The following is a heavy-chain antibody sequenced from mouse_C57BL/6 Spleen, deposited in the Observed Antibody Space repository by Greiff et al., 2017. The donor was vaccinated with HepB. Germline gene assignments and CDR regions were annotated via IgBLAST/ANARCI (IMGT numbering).Heavy chain of an antibody. J-gene: IGHJ4*01. V-gene: IGHV1-39*01. D-gene: IGHD1-1*01. CDR2: INPNYGTT. Sequence: VQLQQSGPELVKPGASVKISCKASGYSFTDYNMNWVKQSNGKSLEWIGVINPNYGTTSYNQKFKGKATLTVDQSSSTAYMQLNSLTSEDSAVYYCARALITTVVARYYYAMDYWGQGTSVTVSS. CDR3: ARALITTVVARYYYAMDY. CDR1: GYSFTDYN.